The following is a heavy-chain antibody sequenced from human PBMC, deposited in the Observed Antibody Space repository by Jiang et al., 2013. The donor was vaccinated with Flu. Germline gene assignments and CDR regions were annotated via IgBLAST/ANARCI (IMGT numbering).Heavy chain of an antibody. J-gene: IGHJ6*02. CDR2: IIPILGIA. V-gene: IGHV1-69*04. CDR1: GGTFSSYT. CDR3: ARGRTIFGERPYYYYYGMDV. Sequence: SGAEVKKPGSSVKVSCKASGGTFSSYTISWVRQAPGQGLEWMGRIIPILGIANYAQKFQGRVTITADKSTSTAYMELSSLRSEDTAVYYCARGRTIFGERPYYYYYGMDVWGQGTTVTVSS. D-gene: IGHD3-3*01.